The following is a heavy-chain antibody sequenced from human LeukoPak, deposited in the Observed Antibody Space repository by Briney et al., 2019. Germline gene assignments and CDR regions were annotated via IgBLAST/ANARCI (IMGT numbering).Heavy chain of an antibody. CDR2: ISSSGGST. J-gene: IGHJ4*02. D-gene: IGHD4-17*01. V-gene: IGHV3-23*01. CDR3: AESPMTRVITGGFDF. CDR1: GFTFNSYA. Sequence: PGGSLRLSCAASGFTFNSYAMSWVREAPGKGLEWVSSISSSGGSTYYVDSVKGRFTISRDNSKNTLYLQMNSLRAEDTAVYYCAESPMTRVITGGFDFWGQGTLVTVSS.